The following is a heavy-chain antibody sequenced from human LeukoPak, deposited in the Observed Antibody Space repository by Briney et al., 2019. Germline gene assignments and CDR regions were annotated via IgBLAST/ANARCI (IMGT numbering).Heavy chain of an antibody. CDR2: IIPISDTA. V-gene: IGHV1-69*05. CDR1: VGTFSSYA. CDR3: ARDRLAAAGTGWFDP. J-gene: IGHJ5*02. D-gene: IGHD6-13*01. Sequence: ASVKDSFQASVGTFSSYAISWVRPAPGQGLEWMGRIIPISDTANYAQKFQGRVTITTDESTSTAYMELSSLRSEDTAVYYCARDRLAAAGTGWFDPWGQGTLVTVSS.